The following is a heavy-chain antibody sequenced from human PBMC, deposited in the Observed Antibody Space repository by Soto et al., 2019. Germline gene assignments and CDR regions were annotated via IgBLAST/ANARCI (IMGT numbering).Heavy chain of an antibody. J-gene: IGHJ4*02. CDR1: GFTFNTYA. Sequence: EVQLLESGGGLVQPGGSLRLSCAASGFTFNTYAMSWVRQAPGKGLEWVSAISSNGVNTYYADSVKGRFTISRDNSKNTLYLQMNSLRVEDTAVYYCAKSNSRSWTYFDSWGQGTLVTVSS. D-gene: IGHD6-13*01. CDR3: AKSNSRSWTYFDS. V-gene: IGHV3-23*01. CDR2: ISSNGVNT.